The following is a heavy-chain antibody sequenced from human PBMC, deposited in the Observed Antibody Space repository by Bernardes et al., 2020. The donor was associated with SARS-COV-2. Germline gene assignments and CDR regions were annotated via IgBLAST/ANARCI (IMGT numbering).Heavy chain of an antibody. D-gene: IGHD1-26*01. J-gene: IGHJ4*02. CDR3: AKGDLEWELLGSFDH. Sequence: GGSLRLSCADSGFTFSSHAVHWVRRAPGKGREWVTVISDEGSNKYYGDSVKGRFTVSRDNSKNTLYLQMNSLRAEDTAVYYCAKGDLEWELLGSFDHWGLGTLVTVSS. V-gene: IGHV3-30*18. CDR1: GFTFSSHA. CDR2: ISDEGSNK.